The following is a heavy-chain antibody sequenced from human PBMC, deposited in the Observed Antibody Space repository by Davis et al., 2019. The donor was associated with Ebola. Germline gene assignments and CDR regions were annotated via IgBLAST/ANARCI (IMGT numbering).Heavy chain of an antibody. Sequence: PGGSLRLSCAASGFTFSSYGMHWVRQAPGKGLEWVAVIWYDGSNKYYADSVKGRFTISRDNSKNTLYLQMNSLRAEDTAVYYCAKDRFTYSSGWYAFEFDYWGQGTLVTVSS. CDR2: IWYDGSNK. D-gene: IGHD6-19*01. CDR1: GFTFSSYG. J-gene: IGHJ4*02. CDR3: AKDRFTYSSGWYAFEFDY. V-gene: IGHV3-33*06.